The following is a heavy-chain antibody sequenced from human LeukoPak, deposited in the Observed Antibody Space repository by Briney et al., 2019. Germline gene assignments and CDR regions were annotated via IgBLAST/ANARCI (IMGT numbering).Heavy chain of an antibody. CDR3: ARYRDSGGRLAFDI. Sequence: SETLSLTCTVSGGSISSDGYYWTWIRQHPGKGLEWIGYIYYSGTTYYNPSLESRVTLSVDTSRNQFSLRLSSVTAADTAVYYCARYRDSGGRLAFDIWGQGTMATVSS. CDR2: IYYSGTT. V-gene: IGHV4-31*03. J-gene: IGHJ3*02. CDR1: GGSISSDGYY. D-gene: IGHD2-15*01.